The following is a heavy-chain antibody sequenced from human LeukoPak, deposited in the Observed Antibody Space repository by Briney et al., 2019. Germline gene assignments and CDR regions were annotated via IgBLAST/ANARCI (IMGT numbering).Heavy chain of an antibody. Sequence: PGGSLRLSCAASGFTFTNYPMHWVRQAPGKGLEWVSAISGSGGSTYYADSVKGRFTISRDNSKNTLYLQMNSLRAEDTAVYYCARGGSYLSAFDIWGQGTMVTVSS. V-gene: IGHV3-23*01. D-gene: IGHD1-26*01. CDR3: ARGGSYLSAFDI. J-gene: IGHJ3*02. CDR1: GFTFTNYP. CDR2: ISGSGGST.